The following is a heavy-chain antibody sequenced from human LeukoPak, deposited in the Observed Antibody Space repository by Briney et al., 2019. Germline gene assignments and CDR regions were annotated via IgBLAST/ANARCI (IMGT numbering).Heavy chain of an antibody. V-gene: IGHV1-46*01. Sequence: ASVKVSCKASGYTFTSYYMHWVRQAPGQGLEWMGIINPSGGSTSYAQKFQGRVTMTRDMSTSTVYMELSSLRSEDTAMYYCARHSIAAHLGDWFDPWGQGTLVTVSS. CDR2: INPSGGST. J-gene: IGHJ5*02. CDR1: GYTFTSYY. CDR3: ARHSIAAHLGDWFDP. D-gene: IGHD6-13*01.